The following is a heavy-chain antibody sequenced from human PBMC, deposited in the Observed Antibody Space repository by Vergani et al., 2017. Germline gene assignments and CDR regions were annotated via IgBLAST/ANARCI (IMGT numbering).Heavy chain of an antibody. J-gene: IGHJ4*02. CDR2: ISGSGGST. D-gene: IGHD2-15*01. CDR1: GFTFSSYA. Sequence: VQLVESGGGVVQPGRSLRLSCAASGFTFSSYAMHWVRQAPGKGLEWVSAISGSGGSTYYADSVKGRFTISRDNSKNTLYLQMNSLRAEDTAVYYCAKADIVVVVAANYFDYWGQGTLVTVSS. CDR3: AKADIVVVVAANYFDY. V-gene: IGHV3-23*04.